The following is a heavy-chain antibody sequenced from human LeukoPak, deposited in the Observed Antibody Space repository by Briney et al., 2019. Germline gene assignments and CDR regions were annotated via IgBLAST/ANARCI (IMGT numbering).Heavy chain of an antibody. D-gene: IGHD6-6*01. V-gene: IGHV4-39*07. Sequence: SETLSLTCTVSGGSISSSSYYWGWIRQPPVKGLEWTGSIYYSGSTYYNPSLKSRVTISVDTSKNQFSLKLSSVTAADTAVYYCASLGGYSSSFFDYWGQGTLVTVSS. J-gene: IGHJ4*02. CDR1: GGSISSSSYY. CDR2: IYYSGST. CDR3: ASLGGYSSSFFDY.